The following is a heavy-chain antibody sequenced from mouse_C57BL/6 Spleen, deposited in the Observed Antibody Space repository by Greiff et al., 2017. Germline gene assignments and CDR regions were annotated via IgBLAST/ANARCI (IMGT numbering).Heavy chain of an antibody. CDR1: GYTFTSYW. CDR2: IDPSDSYT. CDR3: AKVGHYYAMDY. J-gene: IGHJ4*01. Sequence: VQLQQPGAELVMPGASVKLSCKASGYTFTSYWMHWVKQRPGQGLEWIGEIDPSDSYTNYNQKFKGKSTLTVDKSSSTAYMQLSSLTSEDSAVYYCAKVGHYYAMDYWGQGTSVTVSS. V-gene: IGHV1-69*01.